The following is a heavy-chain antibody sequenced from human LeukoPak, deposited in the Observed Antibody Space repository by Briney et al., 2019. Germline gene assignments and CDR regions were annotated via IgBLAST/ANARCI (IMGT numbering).Heavy chain of an antibody. CDR2: INSDGSST. D-gene: IGHD3-22*01. CDR1: GFTFSSYE. V-gene: IGHV3-74*01. CDR3: ARESGGSSGYRYYYYYYGMDV. Sequence: GGSLRLSCAASGFTFSSYEMNWVRQAPGKGLEWVSRINSDGSSTSYADSVKGRFTISRDNAKNTLYLQMNSLRAEDTAVYYCARESGGSSGYRYYYYYYGMDVWGQGTTVTVSS. J-gene: IGHJ6*02.